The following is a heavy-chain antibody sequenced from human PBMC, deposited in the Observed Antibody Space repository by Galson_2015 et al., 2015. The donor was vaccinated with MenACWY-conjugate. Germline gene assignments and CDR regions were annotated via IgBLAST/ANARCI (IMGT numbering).Heavy chain of an antibody. CDR1: GFTFSTYW. CDR2: IDPDGSTT. J-gene: IGHJ4*02. Sequence: SLRLSCAPSGFTFSTYWMHWVRQAPGKGLEWVSRIDPDGSTTDYAESMKGRFTISRDNAKNTLFLQIHSLRVEDTAVYYCATAGSYRFDYCGQGALVTVSS. D-gene: IGHD1-26*01. CDR3: ATAGSYRFDY. V-gene: IGHV3-74*01.